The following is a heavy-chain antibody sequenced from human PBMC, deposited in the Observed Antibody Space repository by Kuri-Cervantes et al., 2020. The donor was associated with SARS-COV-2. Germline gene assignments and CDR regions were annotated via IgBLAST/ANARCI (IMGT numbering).Heavy chain of an antibody. CDR2: IGGNNGNT. CDR3: ARDRDYSDSGGY. CDR1: GYTFNNYG. J-gene: IGHJ4*02. V-gene: IGHV1-18*04. Sequence: ASVKVSCKASGYTFNNYGISWVRQAPGQGLEWMGWIGGNNGNTNYAQKLQGRVTMTTDTSPSTAYMELKSLRSDDTAVYYCARDRDYSDSGGYWGQGTLVTVSS. D-gene: IGHD2-15*01.